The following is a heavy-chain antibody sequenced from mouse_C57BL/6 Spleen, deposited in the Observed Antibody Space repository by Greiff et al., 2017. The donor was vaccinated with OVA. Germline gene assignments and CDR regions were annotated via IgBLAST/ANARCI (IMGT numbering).Heavy chain of an antibody. D-gene: IGHD3-2*02. Sequence: VMLVESVAELVRPGTSVKVSCKASGYAFTNYLIEWVKQRPGPGLAWIGVINPGSGGTNYNEKFTCKATLTVDKSSSTAYMQRSSLTSAEAAVYLCARSDSGPDDMDYWGKGTSVTVSS. CDR3: ARSDSGPDDMDY. CDR2: INPGSGGT. CDR1: GYAFTNYL. J-gene: IGHJ4*01. V-gene: IGHV1-54*01.